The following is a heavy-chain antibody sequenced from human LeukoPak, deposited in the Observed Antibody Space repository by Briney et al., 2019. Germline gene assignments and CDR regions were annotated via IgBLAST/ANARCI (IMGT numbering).Heavy chain of an antibody. V-gene: IGHV4-39*06. Sequence: PSETLSLTCTVSGGSVNSGTYYWSWIRQPPGKGLEWIGNIYSSGSAYYNPSLKSRVTMSVDTSKNQFPLKLSSVTAADTAVYYCARKPIVNSAWYYFDYWGQGTLVTVSS. D-gene: IGHD3-22*01. CDR1: GGSVNSGTYY. CDR2: IYSSGSA. J-gene: IGHJ4*02. CDR3: ARKPIVNSAWYYFDY.